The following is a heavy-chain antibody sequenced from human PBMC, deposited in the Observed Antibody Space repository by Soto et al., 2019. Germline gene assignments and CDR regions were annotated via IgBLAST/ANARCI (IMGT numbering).Heavy chain of an antibody. CDR3: AKGPDILTGYFPFDY. J-gene: IGHJ4*02. Sequence: EVQLVESGGGLVQPGRSLRLSCAASGFTFDDYAMHWVRQAPGKGLEWVSGISWNSGSIGYADSVKGRFTISRDNAKNSLYLQMNSLRAEDTALYYCAKGPDILTGYFPFDYWGQGTLVTFSS. CDR2: ISWNSGSI. CDR1: GFTFDDYA. D-gene: IGHD3-9*01. V-gene: IGHV3-9*01.